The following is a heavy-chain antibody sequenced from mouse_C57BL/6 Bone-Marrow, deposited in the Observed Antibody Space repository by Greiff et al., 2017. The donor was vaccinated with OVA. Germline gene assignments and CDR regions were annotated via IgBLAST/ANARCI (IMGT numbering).Heavy chain of an antibody. V-gene: IGHV1-54*01. D-gene: IGHD2-2*01. CDR2: INPGSGGT. CDR1: GYAFTNYL. Sequence: VKLQESGAELVRPGTSVKVSCKASGYAFTNYLIEWVKQRPGQGLEWIGVINPGSGGTNYNEKFKGKATLTADKSSSTAYMQLSSLTSEDSAVYFCARLSTMVTTEAWFAYWGQGTLVTVSA. J-gene: IGHJ3*01. CDR3: ARLSTMVTTEAWFAY.